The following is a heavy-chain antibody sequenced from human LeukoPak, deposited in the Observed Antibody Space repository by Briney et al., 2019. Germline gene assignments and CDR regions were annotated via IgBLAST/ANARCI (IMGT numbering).Heavy chain of an antibody. V-gene: IGHV3-23*01. Sequence: GGSLRLSCAASGFSFSSYAMSWVRQAPGKGLEWVSTISGSGGSTYYADSVKGRFTICRDTSENTLYLQMNSLRAEDTAVYYCAKSPIVDIVVVPAATYSGYFDSWGQGTLVTVSS. J-gene: IGHJ4*02. CDR2: ISGSGGST. D-gene: IGHD2-2*03. CDR3: AKSPIVDIVVVPAATYSGYFDS. CDR1: GFSFSSYA.